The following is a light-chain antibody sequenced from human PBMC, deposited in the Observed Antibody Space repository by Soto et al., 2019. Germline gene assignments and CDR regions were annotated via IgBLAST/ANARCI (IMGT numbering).Light chain of an antibody. J-gene: IGKJ1*01. CDR3: QQSFSTPKT. Sequence: DIQMAQSPSSLSASVGDRVTITCRTSQSIRNYLNWYQQKAGDAPKLLIYAASTLQPGVTSRFSGSGSGTDFTLTISSLQPEDFATYYCQQSFSTPKTFGPGTKVEIK. CDR1: QSIRNY. CDR2: AAS. V-gene: IGKV1-39*01.